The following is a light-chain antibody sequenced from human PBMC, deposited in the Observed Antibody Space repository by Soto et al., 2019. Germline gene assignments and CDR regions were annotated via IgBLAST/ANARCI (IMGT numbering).Light chain of an antibody. CDR1: NSNIGSNT. Sequence: QSVLTQPPSASGTPGQRVTISCSGSNSNIGSNTVNWYQQLPGTAPKLLIYSKNQRPSGVPDRFSGSKSGTSASLAISGLQSEDVADYYCAAWDDSLNGLVFGGGTKLTVL. CDR3: AAWDDSLNGLV. J-gene: IGLJ2*01. V-gene: IGLV1-44*01. CDR2: SKN.